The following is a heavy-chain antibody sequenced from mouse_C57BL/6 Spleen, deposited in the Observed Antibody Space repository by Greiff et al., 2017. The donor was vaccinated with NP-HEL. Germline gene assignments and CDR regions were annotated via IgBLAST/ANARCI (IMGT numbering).Heavy chain of an antibody. V-gene: IGHV1-82*01. CDR3: ARSRDYGAYYFDD. CDR2: IYPGDGDT. Sequence: VQVVESGPELVKPGASVKISCKASGYAFSSSWMNWVKQRPGKGLEWIGRIYPGDGDTNYNGKFKGKATLTADKSSSTAYMQLSSLTSEDSAVYFCARSRDYGAYYFDDWGQGTTLTVSS. CDR1: GYAFSSSW. D-gene: IGHD2-4*01. J-gene: IGHJ2*01.